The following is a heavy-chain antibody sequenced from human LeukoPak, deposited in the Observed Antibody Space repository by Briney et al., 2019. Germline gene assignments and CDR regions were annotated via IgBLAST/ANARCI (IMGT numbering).Heavy chain of an antibody. D-gene: IGHD3-3*01. CDR1: GGSFSGYY. Sequence: SETLSLTCAVYGGSFSGYYWSWIRQPPGKGLERIGEINHSGSTNYNPSLKSRVTISVDTSKNQFSLKLSSVTAADTAVYYCARGTSVFGVVKNNWFDPWGQGTLVTVSS. J-gene: IGHJ5*02. CDR3: ARGTSVFGVVKNNWFDP. CDR2: INHSGST. V-gene: IGHV4-34*01.